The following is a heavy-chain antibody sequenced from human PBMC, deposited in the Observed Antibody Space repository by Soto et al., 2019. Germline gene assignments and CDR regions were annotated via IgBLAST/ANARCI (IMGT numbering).Heavy chain of an antibody. CDR1: GFTFSSYG. CDR3: ARVGLWGIAAAGTTVFPYYYGMDV. Sequence: GGSLRLSCAASGFTFSSYGMHWVRQAPGKGLEWVAVIWYDGSNKYYADSVKGRFTISRDNSKNTLYLQMNSPRAEDTAVYYCARVGLWGIAAAGTTVFPYYYGMDVWGQGTTVTVSS. CDR2: IWYDGSNK. D-gene: IGHD6-13*01. V-gene: IGHV3-33*01. J-gene: IGHJ6*02.